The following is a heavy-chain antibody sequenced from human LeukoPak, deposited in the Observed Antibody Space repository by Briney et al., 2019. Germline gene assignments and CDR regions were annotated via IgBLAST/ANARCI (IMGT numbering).Heavy chain of an antibody. CDR1: GYTFTGYY. J-gene: IGHJ4*02. V-gene: IGHV1-2*02. Sequence: ASVKVSCKAPGYTFTGYYMNWVRQAPGQGLEWMGWINPNSGGTNYAQKFQGRVTMTRDTSISTAYMELSRLRSDDTAVYYCARSDTTMVRGVITPLGYWGQGTLVTVSS. D-gene: IGHD3-10*01. CDR2: INPNSGGT. CDR3: ARSDTTMVRGVITPLGY.